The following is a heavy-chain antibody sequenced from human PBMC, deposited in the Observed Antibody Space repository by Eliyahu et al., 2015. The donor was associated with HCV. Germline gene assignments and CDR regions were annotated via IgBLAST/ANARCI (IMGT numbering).Heavy chain of an antibody. V-gene: IGHV4-34*01. CDR2: IQSYVNT. D-gene: IGHD5-24*01. J-gene: IGHJ2*01. CDR1: GGSFSGYY. Sequence: QVQLQQWGAGLLKPSETLSLTCAVYGGSFSGYYWSWIRQPPGKGLEWIGEIQSYVNTPNTPSLKSRVTISVDTSKNQFSLKLSSVTAADTAVYYCARGRMATIVGVSWYFDLWGRGTLVTVSS. CDR3: ARGRMATIVGVSWYFDL.